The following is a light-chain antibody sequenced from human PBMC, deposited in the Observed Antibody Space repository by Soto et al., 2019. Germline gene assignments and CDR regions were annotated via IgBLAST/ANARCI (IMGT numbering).Light chain of an antibody. Sequence: SYVLTQPPSVSVAPGQTARMTCGGNNIGTKNVHWYQQRPGQAPVLVVYADTDRPSGIPERFSGSNSGNTAALTISRVEAGDEADYFCQVWDSSRDRGVFGGGTKVTVL. CDR3: QVWDSSRDRGV. V-gene: IGLV3-21*02. CDR1: NIGTKN. CDR2: ADT. J-gene: IGLJ3*02.